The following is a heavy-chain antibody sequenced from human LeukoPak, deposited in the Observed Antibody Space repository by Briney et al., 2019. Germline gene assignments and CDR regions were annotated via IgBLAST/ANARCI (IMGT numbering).Heavy chain of an antibody. D-gene: IGHD3-10*01. J-gene: IGHJ3*01. Sequence: GASLSLSWAASAFTFNDYAIRWVRQVPGKGLGWVGFINWGSGVIASSASVNGRSTISRDNAKNSLYLQLTSLRFEDTALYYCAKDMAVQTPPRVYAFDVWGQGALVTVSS. CDR1: AFTFNDYA. CDR3: AKDMAVQTPPRVYAFDV. V-gene: IGHV3-9*01. CDR2: INWGSGVI.